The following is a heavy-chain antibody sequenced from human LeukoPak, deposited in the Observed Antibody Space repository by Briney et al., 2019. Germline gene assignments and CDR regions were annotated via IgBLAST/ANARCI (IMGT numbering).Heavy chain of an antibody. CDR3: AHRRRLISGSFFFDY. CDR1: EFSLHTRGEG. J-gene: IGHJ4*02. D-gene: IGHD1-26*01. CDR2: RNWHDDK. Sequence: SGPTVSHTSPPRTLTCNFSEFSLHTRGEGVGWIRQPHAKGLEWHSLRNWHDDKSYSPSPQSRLSITRDTSKNQVILTMTTMDPVDTGTYYCAHRRRLISGSFFFDYWGQGSLVTVSS. V-gene: IGHV2-5*01.